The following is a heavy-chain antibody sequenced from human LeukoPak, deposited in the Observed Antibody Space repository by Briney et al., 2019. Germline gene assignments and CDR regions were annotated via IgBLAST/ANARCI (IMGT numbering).Heavy chain of an antibody. CDR1: GFTDSSNY. CDR3: ARMAWDGDYVDGY. Sequence: GGPLRLSCAPSGFTDSSNYMRWVRQAPAKGLEWVSLIYSGGSTYYADSVKGRFTISRDNSKNTLYLQMNSLRAEDTAVYYCARMAWDGDYVDGYWGQGTLVTVSS. V-gene: IGHV3-53*01. J-gene: IGHJ4*02. CDR2: IYSGGST. D-gene: IGHD4-17*01.